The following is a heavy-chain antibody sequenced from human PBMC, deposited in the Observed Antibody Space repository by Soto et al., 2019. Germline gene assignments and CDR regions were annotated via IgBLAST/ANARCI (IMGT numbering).Heavy chain of an antibody. CDR1: GFTFSNYA. D-gene: IGHD4-4*01. CDR2: ISSNGGST. Sequence: PGGSLRLSCAASGFTFSNYAMHWVRQAPGKGLEYVSTISSNGGSTYYASSVKGRFTISRDNSKNTLYLQMGSLGAEDMAVYYCASSRDGYSFDYWGQGTLVTVSS. J-gene: IGHJ4*02. CDR3: ASSRDGYSFDY. V-gene: IGHV3-64*01.